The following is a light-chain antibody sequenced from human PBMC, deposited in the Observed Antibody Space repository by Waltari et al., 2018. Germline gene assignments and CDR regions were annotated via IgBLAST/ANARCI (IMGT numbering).Light chain of an antibody. CDR2: QAS. J-gene: IGKJ2*01. V-gene: IGKV1-5*03. CDR3: QQYNSFPHT. Sequence: RVTITCRASQSFSTWLAWYQQKPGKAPKLLIYQASNLESGVPSRFSGSGSGTEFTLTISSLHPDDFATYYCQQYNSFPHTFGQGTKLEIK. CDR1: QSFSTW.